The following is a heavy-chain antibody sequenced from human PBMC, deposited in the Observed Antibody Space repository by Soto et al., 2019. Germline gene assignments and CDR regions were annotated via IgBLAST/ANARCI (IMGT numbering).Heavy chain of an antibody. V-gene: IGHV4-39*01. D-gene: IGHD3-16*02. Sequence: KPSETLSLTCTVSGGSISSSSYYWGWIRQPPGKGLEWIGSIYYSGSTYYNPSLKSRVTISVDTSKNQFSLKLSSVTAADTAVYYCGRYLHNGLFDYWGQGTLVTVSS. CDR3: GRYLHNGLFDY. CDR2: IYYSGST. J-gene: IGHJ4*02. CDR1: GGSISSSSYY.